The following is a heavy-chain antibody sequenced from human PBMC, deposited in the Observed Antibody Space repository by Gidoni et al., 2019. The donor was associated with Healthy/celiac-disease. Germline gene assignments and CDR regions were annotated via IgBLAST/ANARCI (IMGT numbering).Heavy chain of an antibody. CDR1: GFTFSSFS. V-gene: IGHV3-48*02. CDR2: ISSSSSTI. J-gene: IGHJ6*02. CDR3: ARPGHSGSSPFDYYYYGMDV. D-gene: IGHD1-26*01. Sequence: EVQLVESGGGLVQPGGSLRLSCAASGFTFSSFSMNWVRQAPGKGLEWVSYISSSSSTIYYADSVKGRFTISRDNAKNSLYLQMNSLRDEDTAVYYCARPGHSGSSPFDYYYYGMDVWGQGTTVTVSS.